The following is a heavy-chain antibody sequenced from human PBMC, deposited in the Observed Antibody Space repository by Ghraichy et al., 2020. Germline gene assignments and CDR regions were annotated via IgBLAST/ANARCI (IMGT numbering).Heavy chain of an antibody. CDR1: GCSISSGGYY. D-gene: IGHD6-6*01. J-gene: IGHJ6*02. CDR3: VAARRTITPDCYYGMDV. Sequence: SQTLSLTCTVSGCSISSGGYYWSWIRPDPGKGLEWIRYIYYSGRTYYNPSLKSRVTISVDTSKNQFSLKLSSVTAAETAVYYCVAARRTITPDCYYGMDVWGQGTTVTVSS. V-gene: IGHV4-31*03. CDR2: IYYSGRT.